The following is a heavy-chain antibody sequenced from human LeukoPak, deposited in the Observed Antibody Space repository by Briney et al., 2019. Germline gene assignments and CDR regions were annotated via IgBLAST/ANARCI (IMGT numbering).Heavy chain of an antibody. Sequence: SQTLSLTCTVSGGFISSGGYYWSWIRQHPGKGLEWIGYIYYSGSTYYNPSLKSRVTISVDTSKNQFSLKLSSVTAADTAVYYCVAYDFWSGNLDYWGQGTLVTVSS. J-gene: IGHJ4*02. D-gene: IGHD3-3*01. V-gene: IGHV4-31*03. CDR3: VAYDFWSGNLDY. CDR1: GGFISSGGYY. CDR2: IYYSGST.